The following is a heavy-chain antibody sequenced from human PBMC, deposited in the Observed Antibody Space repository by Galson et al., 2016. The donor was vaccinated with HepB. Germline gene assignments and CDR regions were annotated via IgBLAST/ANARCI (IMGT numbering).Heavy chain of an antibody. J-gene: IGHJ4*02. CDR2: ISGSGGST. Sequence: SLRLSCAASGFTFRSYAMSWVRQAPGKGLEWVSGISGSGGSTYYADSVKGRITISRDNSKNTLYLQMNSLRVEDTAVYYCAKAHYDILTGYWPYFDCWGQGTLVTVSS. V-gene: IGHV3-23*01. D-gene: IGHD3-9*01. CDR3: AKAHYDILTGYWPYFDC. CDR1: GFTFRSYA.